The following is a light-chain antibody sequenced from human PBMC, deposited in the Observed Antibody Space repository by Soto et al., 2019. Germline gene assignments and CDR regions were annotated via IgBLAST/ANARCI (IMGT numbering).Light chain of an antibody. V-gene: IGKV3-15*01. CDR3: QQYYNWPRT. CDR2: GAS. CDR1: QGVSRK. J-gene: IGKJ5*01. Sequence: DIVMTQSPATLSVAPGERVTFSCRASQGVSRKLAWYQHKPGQAPRLLISGASTGATGIPARFSGSGSGTEFTLTINSLQAEDCAVYYCQQYYNWPRTFGQGTRLEIK.